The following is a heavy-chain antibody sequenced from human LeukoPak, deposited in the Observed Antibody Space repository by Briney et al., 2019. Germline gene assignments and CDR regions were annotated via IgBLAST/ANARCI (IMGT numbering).Heavy chain of an antibody. Sequence: APVKVSCKASGGTFSSYAISWVRQAPGQGLEWMGGIIPIFGTANYAQKFQGRVTITTDESTSTAYMELSSLRSEDTAVYYCARIPSCSSTSCYSGYWGQGTLVTVSS. CDR1: GGTFSSYA. J-gene: IGHJ4*02. V-gene: IGHV1-69*05. D-gene: IGHD2-2*02. CDR3: ARIPSCSSTSCYSGY. CDR2: IIPIFGTA.